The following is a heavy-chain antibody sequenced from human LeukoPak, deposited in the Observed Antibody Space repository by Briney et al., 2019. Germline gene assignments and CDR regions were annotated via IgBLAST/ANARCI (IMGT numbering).Heavy chain of an antibody. CDR3: ARVLHAVGATYWYFDL. V-gene: IGHV4-38-2*02. CDR1: GYSISSGYY. Sequence: FETLSLTCTVSGYSISSGYYWGWIRQPPGKGLEWIGSIYHSGSTYYNPSLKSRVTISVDTSKNQFSLKLSSVTAADTAVYYCARVLHAVGATYWYFDLWGRGTLVTVSS. D-gene: IGHD1-26*01. J-gene: IGHJ2*01. CDR2: IYHSGST.